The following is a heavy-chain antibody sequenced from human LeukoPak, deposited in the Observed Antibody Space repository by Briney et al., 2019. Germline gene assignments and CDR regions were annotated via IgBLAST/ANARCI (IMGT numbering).Heavy chain of an antibody. CDR2: ISSSGSTI. Sequence: PGGSLRLSCAASGFTFSSYEMNWVRQAPGKGLEWVSYISSSGSTIYYADSVKGRFTISRDNAKNSLYLQMNSLRAEDTAVYYCARDRGYSGYDLRYWGQGTLVTVSS. D-gene: IGHD5-12*01. V-gene: IGHV3-48*03. J-gene: IGHJ4*02. CDR3: ARDRGYSGYDLRY. CDR1: GFTFSSYE.